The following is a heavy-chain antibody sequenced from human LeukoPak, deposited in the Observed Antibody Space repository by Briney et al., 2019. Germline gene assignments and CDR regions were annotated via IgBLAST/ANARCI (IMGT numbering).Heavy chain of an antibody. Sequence: GRCLRLSCAAPRFTLSSYGVEWVRLAPGRGLEWVAVISYDGSNTSYAHSVKGRFTISRDNTTHNLYLQMNSVRAEHTYLYECAKERDSSSWYFVFDYWGQGKLVTVSP. D-gene: IGHD6-13*01. CDR3: AKERDSSSWYFVFDY. CDR2: ISYDGSNT. V-gene: IGHV3-30*18. CDR1: RFTLSSYG. J-gene: IGHJ4*02.